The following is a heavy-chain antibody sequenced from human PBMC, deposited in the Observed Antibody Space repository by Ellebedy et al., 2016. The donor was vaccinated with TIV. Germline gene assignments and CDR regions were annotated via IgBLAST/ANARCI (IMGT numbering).Heavy chain of an antibody. Sequence: GESLKISCVASGFTFSNYNMNWVRQSPGKGLEWVSSIRSTGSDKYYADSVRGRFTISRDNAKNSLYLEINNLRADDTAVYYCARDVTGIRGFGYWGQGTLVTVS. CDR1: GFTFSNYN. V-gene: IGHV3-21*04. J-gene: IGHJ4*02. CDR3: ARDVTGIRGFGY. D-gene: IGHD1-1*01. CDR2: IRSTGSDK.